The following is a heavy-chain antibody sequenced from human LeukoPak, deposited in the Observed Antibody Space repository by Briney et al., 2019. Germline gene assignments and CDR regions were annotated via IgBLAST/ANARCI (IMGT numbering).Heavy chain of an antibody. D-gene: IGHD3-22*01. CDR2: IIPIFGTA. J-gene: IGHJ6*03. CDR3: AAHSSGYYYYYYYMDV. V-gene: IGHV1-69*13. Sequence: SVKVSCKASGGTFSSYAISWVRQAPGQGLEWMGGIIPIFGTANYAQKFQGRVTITADESTSTAYMELSSLRSEDTAVYYCAAHSSGYYYYYYYMDVWGKGTTVTVSS. CDR1: GGTFSSYA.